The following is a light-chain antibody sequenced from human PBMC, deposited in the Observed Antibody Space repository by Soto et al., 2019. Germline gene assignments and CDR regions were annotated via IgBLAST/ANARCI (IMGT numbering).Light chain of an antibody. V-gene: IGKV3-20*01. CDR2: GAS. CDR3: QQYGTSPPLP. Sequence: EVVLTQSPGTLSLSPGDRATLSCRASQTVASNFLAWYQHKPGQSPRLLIYGASTRAPDIPDRFSGRGSGPDFTLTISRLEPEDSAVYYCQQYGTSPPLPFGGGTKVEIK. CDR1: QTVASNF. J-gene: IGKJ4*01.